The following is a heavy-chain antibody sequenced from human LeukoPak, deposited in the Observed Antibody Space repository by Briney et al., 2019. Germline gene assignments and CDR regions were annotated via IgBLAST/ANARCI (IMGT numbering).Heavy chain of an antibody. Sequence: GGSLRLSCSASGFTFSSYAMHWVRQAPGKGLEYVSAISSNGGSTYYADSVKGRFTISRDNSKNTLYLQMSSLKAEDTAVYYCVKSPYYYDSSGYYSGGAFDIWGQGTMVTVSS. V-gene: IGHV3-64D*06. CDR2: ISSNGGST. D-gene: IGHD3-22*01. CDR3: VKSPYYYDSSGYYSGGAFDI. CDR1: GFTFSSYA. J-gene: IGHJ3*02.